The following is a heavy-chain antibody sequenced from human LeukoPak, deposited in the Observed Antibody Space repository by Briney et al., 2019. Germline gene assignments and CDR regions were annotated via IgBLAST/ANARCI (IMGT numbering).Heavy chain of an antibody. CDR2: INHSGST. Sequence: SETLSLTCAVYGGSFSGYYWGWIRQPPGKGLEWIGEINHSGSTNYNPSLKSRVTISVDTSKNQFSLKLSSVTAADTAVYYCARGWLIAVAGTFDYWGQGTLVTVSS. CDR3: ARGWLIAVAGTFDY. CDR1: GGSFSGYY. V-gene: IGHV4-34*01. J-gene: IGHJ4*02. D-gene: IGHD6-19*01.